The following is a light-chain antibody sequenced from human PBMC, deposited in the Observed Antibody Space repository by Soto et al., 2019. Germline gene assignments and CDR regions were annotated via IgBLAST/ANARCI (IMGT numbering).Light chain of an antibody. Sequence: DIQMTQSPSSVSASVGDRVTITCRASQGISSWLAWYQQKPGKAPKLLMYAASTLKSGVPSKFSDSGSGTDFTITISSLQNQNFATYYCQQTNSFPYTFGQGTKLESK. CDR2: AAS. CDR1: QGISSW. J-gene: IGKJ2*01. V-gene: IGKV1-12*01. CDR3: QQTNSFPYT.